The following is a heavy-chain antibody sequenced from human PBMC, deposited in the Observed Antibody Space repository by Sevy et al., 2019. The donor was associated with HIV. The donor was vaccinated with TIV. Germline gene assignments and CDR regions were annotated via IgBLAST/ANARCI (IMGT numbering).Heavy chain of an antibody. J-gene: IGHJ6*02. CDR3: VRQRGDTVVLPDVLPDYGMDV. CDR1: GLTFSSYS. D-gene: IGHD2-2*01. CDR2: INGDGSST. V-gene: IGHV3-74*01. Sequence: GGSLRLSCAASGLTFSSYSMHWVRQAPGKGLVWVSHINGDGSSTSYADSVKGRFTISRDNAKNTLYLQMNSLRAEDTAVYYCVRQRGDTVVLPDVLPDYGMDVWGQGTTVTVSS.